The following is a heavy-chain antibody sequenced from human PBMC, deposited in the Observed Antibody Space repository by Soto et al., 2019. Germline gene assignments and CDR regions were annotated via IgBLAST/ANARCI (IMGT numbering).Heavy chain of an antibody. CDR3: ARNYYYDSSGSLHFDY. D-gene: IGHD3-22*01. CDR2: IYYSGST. V-gene: IGHV4-30-4*01. J-gene: IGHJ4*02. CDR1: GGSISSGDYY. Sequence: SSETLSLTCTVSGGSISSGDYYWSWIRQPPGKGLEWIGYIYYSGSTYYNPSLKSRVTISVDTSKNQFSLKLSSVTAADTAVYYCARNYYYDSSGSLHFDYWGQGTLVTVSS.